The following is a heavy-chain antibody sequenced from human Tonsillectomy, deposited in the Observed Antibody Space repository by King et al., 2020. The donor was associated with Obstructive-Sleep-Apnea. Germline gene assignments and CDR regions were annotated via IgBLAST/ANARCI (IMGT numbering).Heavy chain of an antibody. CDR3: AREGVEWLLYSNFDY. CDR2: ISYDGSNK. CDR1: GFTFSSFA. Sequence: VQLVESGGGVVQPGRSLRLSCAASGFTFSSFAMHWVRQAPGKGLEGVAVISYDGSNKYYADSVKGRFTISRDNSKNTLYLQMNSLRAEDTAVYYCAREGVEWLLYSNFDYWGQGTLVTVSS. V-gene: IGHV3-30*04. D-gene: IGHD3-3*01. J-gene: IGHJ4*02.